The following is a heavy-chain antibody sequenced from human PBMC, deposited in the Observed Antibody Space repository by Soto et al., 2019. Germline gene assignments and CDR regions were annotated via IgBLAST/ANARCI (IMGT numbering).Heavy chain of an antibody. CDR1: GFTFSSYA. D-gene: IGHD2-15*01. V-gene: IGHV3-30-3*01. CDR3: ARDADCSGGSCYSRGGYFDY. J-gene: IGHJ4*02. CDR2: ISYDGSNK. Sequence: QVQLVESGGGVVQPGRSLRLSCAASGFTFSSYAMHWVRQAPGKGLEWVAVISYDGSNKYYADSVKGRFTISRDNSKNTLYLPMNSLRAEDTAVYYCARDADCSGGSCYSRGGYFDYWGQGTLVTVSS.